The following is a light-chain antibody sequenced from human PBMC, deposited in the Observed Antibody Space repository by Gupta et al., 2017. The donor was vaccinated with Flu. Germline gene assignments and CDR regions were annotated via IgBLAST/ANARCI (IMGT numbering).Light chain of an antibody. CDR3: QQDDNLPYT. V-gene: IGKV1-33*01. Sequence: DIQMTQSPSSLSASVGDRVTITCQASQDISNYLNWYQQKPGKAPKLLIYDASKWETGVPSRFSGSGSGTDFTFTISSLQPEDIATYYCQQDDNLPYTFGQGTKLEIK. CDR2: DAS. J-gene: IGKJ2*01. CDR1: QDISNY.